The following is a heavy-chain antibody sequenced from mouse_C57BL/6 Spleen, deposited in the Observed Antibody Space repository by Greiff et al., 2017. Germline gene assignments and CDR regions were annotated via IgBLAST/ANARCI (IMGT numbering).Heavy chain of an antibody. Sequence: VQLQQPGAELVKPGASVKLSCKASGYTFTSYWMHWVQQRPGQGLEWIGMIHPNSGSTNYNEKFKSKATLTVDKSSSTAYMQLSSLTSEDSAGYYCARSEDYGAFAYWGQGTLVTVSA. D-gene: IGHD2-4*01. J-gene: IGHJ3*01. CDR1: GYTFTSYW. V-gene: IGHV1-64*01. CDR3: ARSEDYGAFAY. CDR2: IHPNSGST.